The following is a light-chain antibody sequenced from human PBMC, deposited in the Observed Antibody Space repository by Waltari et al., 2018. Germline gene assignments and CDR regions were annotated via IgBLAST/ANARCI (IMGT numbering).Light chain of an antibody. CDR2: WAS. CDR1: QSVLSSFDNKYY. V-gene: IGKV4-1*01. Sequence: DIVMTQSPDSLAVSLGERATINCKSSQSVLSSFDNKYYLAWYQQRPGHPPKLLIYWASTRESGVPDRFSGSGSGTDFTLTISSLQAEDVAVYYCQQYYSTIYTFGQGTKL. CDR3: QQYYSTIYT. J-gene: IGKJ2*01.